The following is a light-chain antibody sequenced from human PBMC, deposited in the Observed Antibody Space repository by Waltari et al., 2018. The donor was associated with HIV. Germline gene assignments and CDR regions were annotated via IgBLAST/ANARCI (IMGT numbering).Light chain of an antibody. V-gene: IGKV1-5*03. CDR2: KAY. J-gene: IGKJ1*01. Sequence: DIQMTQSPSTLSAFVGDRVTITCRASQSITRWLAWYQQQPGTAPRLLIYKAYTFASGVPSRFSRRGSGTEFTLTISSLQPDDFATYCCQEYDSDSRTFGPGPKVEIK. CDR3: QEYDSDSRT. CDR1: QSITRW.